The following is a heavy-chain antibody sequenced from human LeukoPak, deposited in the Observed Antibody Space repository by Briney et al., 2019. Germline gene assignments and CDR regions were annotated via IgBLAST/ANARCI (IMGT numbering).Heavy chain of an antibody. Sequence: GGSLRLSCVASGFTFSNYNMNWVRQAPGKGLEWVSVIYSGGSTYYADSVKGRFTISRDNSKNTLYLQMNSLRAEDTAVYYCARDLNGDPSFDYWGQGTLVTVSS. CDR2: IYSGGST. J-gene: IGHJ4*02. CDR3: ARDLNGDPSFDY. D-gene: IGHD4-17*01. CDR1: GFTFSNYN. V-gene: IGHV3-53*01.